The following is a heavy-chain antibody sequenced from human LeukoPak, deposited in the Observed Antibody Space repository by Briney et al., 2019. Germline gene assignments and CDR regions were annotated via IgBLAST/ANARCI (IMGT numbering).Heavy chain of an antibody. Sequence: ASVKVSCKASGYTFTSYYMHWVRRAPGQGLEWMGIINPSGGSTSYAQKFQGRVTMTRDTSTSTVYKELSSLSSEDTAVYYCARDSISGDSAFDIWGQGTMVTVSS. V-gene: IGHV1-46*01. D-gene: IGHD1-20*01. CDR2: INPSGGST. J-gene: IGHJ3*02. CDR1: GYTFTSYY. CDR3: ARDSISGDSAFDI.